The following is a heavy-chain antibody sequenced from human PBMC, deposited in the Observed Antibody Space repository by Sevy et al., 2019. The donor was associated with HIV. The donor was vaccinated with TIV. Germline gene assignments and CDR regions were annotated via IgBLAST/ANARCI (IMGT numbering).Heavy chain of an antibody. D-gene: IGHD3-10*01. V-gene: IGHV3-30-3*01. CDR2: ISSDGINT. CDR1: GFTFTTYP. Sequence: GGSLRLSCSASGFTFTTYPMHWVRQAPGKGLEWVAVISSDGINTYYADSVKGRFTISRDNSRNTLYLQVNSLRAEDTSIYYCARGSRSLWFGETFDSWGQGTLVTVSS. J-gene: IGHJ4*02. CDR3: ARGSRSLWFGETFDS.